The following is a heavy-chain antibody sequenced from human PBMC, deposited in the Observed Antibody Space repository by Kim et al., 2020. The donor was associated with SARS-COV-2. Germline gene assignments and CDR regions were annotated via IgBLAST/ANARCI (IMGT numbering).Heavy chain of an antibody. CDR3: ATERGIYGSGSYGLFDY. CDR2: INPNSGGT. V-gene: IGHV1-2*02. J-gene: IGHJ4*02. Sequence: ASVKVSCKASGFTFTSSAMQWVRQAPGQGLEWMGWINPNSGGTNYAQKFQGRVTMTRDTSISTAYMELSRLRSDDTAVYYCATERGIYGSGSYGLFDYWGQGTLVTVSS. CDR1: GFTFTSSA. D-gene: IGHD3-10*01.